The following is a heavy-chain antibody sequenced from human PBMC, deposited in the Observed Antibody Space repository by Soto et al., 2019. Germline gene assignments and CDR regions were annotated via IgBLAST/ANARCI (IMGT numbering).Heavy chain of an antibody. J-gene: IGHJ6*02. V-gene: IGHV3-13*05. CDR2: ISAAGDP. CDR1: GFTFRNYD. Sequence: EVQLVESGGGLVQPGGSLRLSCEASGFTFRNYDMHWVRQGTGKGLEWVSGISAAGDPDYADSVEGRFTISRENAQNSFFLPMNSLRVGDTAVYYRPRTVRDFYGLDVWGQGTTVIVSS. CDR3: PRTVRDFYGLDV.